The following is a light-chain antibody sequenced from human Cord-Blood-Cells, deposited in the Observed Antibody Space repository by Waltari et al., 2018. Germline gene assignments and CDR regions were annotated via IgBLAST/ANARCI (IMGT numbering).Light chain of an antibody. CDR1: QRVLYSSNNKNY. CDR2: WAS. CDR3: QQYYSTPLT. Sequence: DIVMTQSPDSLAVSLGERATINCKSSQRVLYSSNNKNYLAWYQQKPGQPPQLLIYWASTRESGVPDRFSGSGSGTDFTLTISSLQAEDVAVYYCQQYYSTPLTFGGGTKVEIK. J-gene: IGKJ4*01. V-gene: IGKV4-1*01.